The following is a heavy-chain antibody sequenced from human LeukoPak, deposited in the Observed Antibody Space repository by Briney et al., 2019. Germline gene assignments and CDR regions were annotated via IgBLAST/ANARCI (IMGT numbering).Heavy chain of an antibody. CDR2: ISFDGSDK. CDR3: ARRWYFDL. Sequence: PGGSLRLSCAASGFTFSSYAMTWVRQAPGKGLEWVAVISFDGSDKYYADSVKGRFTISRDNSKNTLYLQMNSLRAEDTAVYYCARRWYFDLWGRGTLVTVSS. V-gene: IGHV3-30*04. D-gene: IGHD5-24*01. CDR1: GFTFSSYA. J-gene: IGHJ2*01.